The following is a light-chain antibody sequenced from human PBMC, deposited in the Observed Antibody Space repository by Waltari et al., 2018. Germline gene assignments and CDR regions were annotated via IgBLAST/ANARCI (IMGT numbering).Light chain of an antibody. CDR3: AAWDDSLNGWV. Sequence: QSVLTQPPSASGTPGQRVSISCSGSSSNMGTNTVNWYQQLPGTAPNPLIYTNSQRPSGVPDRFSGSKSGTSASLAISGLQSEDEADYYCAAWDDSLNGWVFGGGTKLTVL. J-gene: IGLJ3*02. CDR2: TNS. CDR1: SSNMGTNT. V-gene: IGLV1-44*01.